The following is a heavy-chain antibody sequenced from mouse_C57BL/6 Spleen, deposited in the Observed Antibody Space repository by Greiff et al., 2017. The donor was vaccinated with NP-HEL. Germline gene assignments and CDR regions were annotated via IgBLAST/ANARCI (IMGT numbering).Heavy chain of an antibody. Sequence: VQLKQSGAELVRPGTSVKVSCKASGYAFTNYLIEWVKQRPGQGLEWIGVINPGSGGTNYNEKFKGKATLTADKSSSTAYMQLSSLTSEDSAVYFCARGGYSLYYYAMDYWGQGTSVTVSS. J-gene: IGHJ4*01. CDR1: GYAFTNYL. CDR3: ARGGYSLYYYAMDY. V-gene: IGHV1-54*01. D-gene: IGHD2-3*01. CDR2: INPGSGGT.